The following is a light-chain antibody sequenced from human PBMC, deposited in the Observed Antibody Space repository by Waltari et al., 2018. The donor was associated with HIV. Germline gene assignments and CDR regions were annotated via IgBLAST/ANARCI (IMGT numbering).Light chain of an antibody. CDR2: WAS. Sequence: DIVMTQSPDSLAVSLGERDTINCKSSQSVLYSSNNKNYLAWYQQKPGQPPKLLIYWASTRESGVPDRFSGSGSGTDFTLTISSLQAEDVAVYYCQQYYSTPYTFGQGTKLEIK. CDR3: QQYYSTPYT. J-gene: IGKJ2*01. V-gene: IGKV4-1*01. CDR1: QSVLYSSNNKNY.